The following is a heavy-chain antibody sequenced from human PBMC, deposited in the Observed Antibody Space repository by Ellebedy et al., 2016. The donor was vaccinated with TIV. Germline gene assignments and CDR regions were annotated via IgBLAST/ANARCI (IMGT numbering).Heavy chain of an antibody. J-gene: IGHJ3*02. Sequence: MPSETLSLTCTVSGGSISSYYWSWIRQPPGKGLEWIGYIYYSGSTNYNPSLKSRVTISVDTSKNQFSLKLSSVTAADTAVYYCARRVHWTKWDAFDIWGQGTMVTVSS. V-gene: IGHV4-59*08. D-gene: IGHD1-1*01. CDR2: IYYSGST. CDR3: ARRVHWTKWDAFDI. CDR1: GGSISSYY.